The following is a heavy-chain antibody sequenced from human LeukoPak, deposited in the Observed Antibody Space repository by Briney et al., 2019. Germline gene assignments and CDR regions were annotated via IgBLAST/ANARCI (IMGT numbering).Heavy chain of an antibody. V-gene: IGHV4-59*01. CDR3: ASGFRGQLGYFDY. D-gene: IGHD1-1*01. CDR2: IYYSGST. Sequence: SETLSLTCTVSGGSISNKYWSWIRQPPGKGLEWIGYIYYSGSTNYNPSLKSRVTILVDTSKNQFSLKLSSVTAADTAIYYCASGFRGQLGYFDYWGQGTLVTVSS. J-gene: IGHJ4*02. CDR1: GGSISNKY.